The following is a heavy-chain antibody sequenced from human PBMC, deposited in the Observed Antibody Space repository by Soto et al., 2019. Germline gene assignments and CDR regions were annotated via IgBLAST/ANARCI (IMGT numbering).Heavy chain of an antibody. CDR1: GFSFGTYW. D-gene: IGHD3-3*01. J-gene: IGHJ4*02. CDR3: ARDVGPVTIFGEARSGYFDF. CDR2: IKEDGSER. Sequence: EVQLVESGGGLVQPGGSLRLSCAVSGFSFGTYWMSWVRQAPGKGLEWLASIKEDGSERYYLDSVKGRFTISRDNAKDSLSLQMNSLRGEDTAFYYWARDVGPVTIFGEARSGYFDFWGQGTLVTVSS. V-gene: IGHV3-7*03.